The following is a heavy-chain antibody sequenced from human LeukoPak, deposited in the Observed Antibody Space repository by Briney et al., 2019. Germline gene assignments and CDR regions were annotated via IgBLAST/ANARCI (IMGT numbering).Heavy chain of an antibody. J-gene: IGHJ4*02. CDR1: GYTFTSYY. V-gene: IGHV1-46*01. Sequence: GASVKVSCKASGYTFTSYYMHWVRQAPGQGLEWMGIINPSGGSTSYAQKFQGRVTMTRDTSTSTVYMELSSLRSEDTAVYYCARFLGYCSSTSCQSPSDYWGQGTLVTVSS. D-gene: IGHD2-2*01. CDR2: INPSGGST. CDR3: ARFLGYCSSTSCQSPSDY.